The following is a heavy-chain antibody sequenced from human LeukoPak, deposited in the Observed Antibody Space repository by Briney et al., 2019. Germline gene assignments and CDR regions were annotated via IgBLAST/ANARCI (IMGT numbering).Heavy chain of an antibody. CDR2: IYTSGST. Sequence: SETLSLTCTVSGVSLSSYYWSWIRQPPGKGLEWIGRIYTSGSTKYNPSLKSRVTMSVDTSKNQFSLKLSFVSPADAAVYYYASVKVRCWFRGGVDWFDPWGQGTLVTVSS. CDR3: ASVKVRCWFRGGVDWFDP. J-gene: IGHJ5*02. CDR1: GVSLSSYY. V-gene: IGHV4-4*07. D-gene: IGHD3-10*01.